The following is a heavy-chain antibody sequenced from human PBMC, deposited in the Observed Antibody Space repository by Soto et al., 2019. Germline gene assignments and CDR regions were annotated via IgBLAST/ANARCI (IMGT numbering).Heavy chain of an antibody. CDR1: GAAFSDYT. J-gene: IGHJ5*02. Sequence: PSETLSLTCGLSGAAFSDYTWSWVRQAPGGGLHWIGEVNRGGRTKYSPSLERRLTISVDPSRNQVSLELRAVTAADTAIYYCARLKEDNVWWTYRYLDLWGQGTLVTVSS. D-gene: IGHD3-16*02. CDR2: VNRGGRT. V-gene: IGHV4-34*01. CDR3: ARLKEDNVWWTYRYLDL.